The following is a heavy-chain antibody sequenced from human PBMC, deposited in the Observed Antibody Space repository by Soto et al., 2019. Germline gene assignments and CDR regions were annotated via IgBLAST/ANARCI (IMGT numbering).Heavy chain of an antibody. Sequence: SETLSLTCTVSGGSISSYYWSWIRQPPGKGLEWIGYIYYSGSTNYNPSLKSRVTISVDTSKNQFSLKLSSVTAADTAVYYCPRQDSSGWWYYFDYWGQGTLVTVSS. CDR3: PRQDSSGWWYYFDY. D-gene: IGHD6-19*01. J-gene: IGHJ4*02. CDR1: GGSISSYY. CDR2: IYYSGST. V-gene: IGHV4-59*01.